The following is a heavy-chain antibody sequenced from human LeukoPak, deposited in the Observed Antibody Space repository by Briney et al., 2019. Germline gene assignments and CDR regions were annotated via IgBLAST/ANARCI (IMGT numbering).Heavy chain of an antibody. V-gene: IGHV3-33*06. Sequence: GGSLRLSCATSGFSFSNYGMHWVRQAPGKGLEWVAVIWNDGTYKYYAGSVKGRFTISRDNSKNTLYLQMNSLRAEDTAVYYCAKPTRGSGGSFLIDYWGQGTLVTVSS. D-gene: IGHD2-15*01. CDR1: GFSFSNYG. J-gene: IGHJ4*02. CDR2: IWNDGTYK. CDR3: AKPTRGSGGSFLIDY.